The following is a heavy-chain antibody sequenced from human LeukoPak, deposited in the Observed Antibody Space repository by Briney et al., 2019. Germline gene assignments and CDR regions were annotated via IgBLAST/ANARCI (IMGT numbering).Heavy chain of an antibody. Sequence: SETLSLTCAVYGGSFSGYYWSWIRQPPGKGLEWIGEINHSGSTNYNPSLKSRVTISVDTSKDQFSLKLSSVTAADTAVYYCARGRGSFDPWGQGTLVTVSS. CDR1: GGSFSGYY. V-gene: IGHV4-34*01. CDR3: ARGRGSFDP. CDR2: INHSGST. D-gene: IGHD3-10*01. J-gene: IGHJ5*02.